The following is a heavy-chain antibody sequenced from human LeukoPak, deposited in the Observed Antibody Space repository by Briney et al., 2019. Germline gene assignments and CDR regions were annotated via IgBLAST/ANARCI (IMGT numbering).Heavy chain of an antibody. CDR1: GGSISSYY. D-gene: IGHD6-13*01. Sequence: SETLSLTCTVSGGSISSYYWSWIRQPPGKGLEWIGYIYYSGSTNYNPSLKSRVTISVDTSKNQCSLKLSSVTAADTAVYYCAREGYSSSWSQDAFDIWGQGTMVTVSS. CDR2: IYYSGST. CDR3: AREGYSSSWSQDAFDI. J-gene: IGHJ3*02. V-gene: IGHV4-59*01.